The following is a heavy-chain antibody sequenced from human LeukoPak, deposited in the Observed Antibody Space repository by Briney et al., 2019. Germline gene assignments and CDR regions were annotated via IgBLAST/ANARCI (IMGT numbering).Heavy chain of an antibody. J-gene: IGHJ4*02. CDR2: IYSGGST. V-gene: IGHV3-53*04. D-gene: IGHD6-13*01. Sequence: GGSLRLSCAASGFTVSRNYMSCVRQAPGKGLEGVSVIYSGGSTYYADSVKGRFTISRHNPKNTLYLQMNSLRAEDTAVYYCARVGGSWYFDYWGQGTLVTVSS. CDR3: ARVGGSWYFDY. CDR1: GFTVSRNY.